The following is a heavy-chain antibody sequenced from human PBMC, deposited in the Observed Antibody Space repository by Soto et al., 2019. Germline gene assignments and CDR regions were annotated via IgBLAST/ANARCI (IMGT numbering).Heavy chain of an antibody. CDR1: GFTFTSYG. Sequence: ASVKLSCKASGFTFTSYGMSWVRQAPGQGLEWMGWISAYNGNTNYAQKLQGRVTMTTDTSTSTAYMELRSLRSDDTAVYYCARDRRSGYDSNDYWGQGTLVTVSS. J-gene: IGHJ4*02. CDR3: ARDRRSGYDSNDY. V-gene: IGHV1-18*01. D-gene: IGHD5-12*01. CDR2: ISAYNGNT.